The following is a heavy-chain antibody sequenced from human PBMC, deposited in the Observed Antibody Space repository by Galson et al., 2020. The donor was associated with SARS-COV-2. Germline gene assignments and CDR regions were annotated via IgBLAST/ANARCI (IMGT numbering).Heavy chain of an antibody. D-gene: IGHD3-22*01. J-gene: IGHJ4*02. CDR3: ARDKNSSGSYWQFFDD. CDR1: GYTFTAYF. Sequence: ASVKVSCKTSGYTFTAYFLHWVRQAPGQGPEWVGWINPYTGDTNLARKFQGRVTLTRDTSSKTASLELSRLRSDDTAVYFCARDKNSSGSYWQFFDDWGQGSLVTVSS. CDR2: INPYTGDT. V-gene: IGHV1-2*02.